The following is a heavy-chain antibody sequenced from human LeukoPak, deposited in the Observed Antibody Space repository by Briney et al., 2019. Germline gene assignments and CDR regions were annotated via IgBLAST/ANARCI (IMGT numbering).Heavy chain of an antibody. CDR2: IYYSGST. CDR1: GGPISSYY. D-gene: IGHD2-15*01. V-gene: IGHV4-59*01. J-gene: IGHJ5*02. Sequence: TSETLSLTCTVSGGPISSYYWSWIRQPPGKGLEWIGYIYYSGSTNYNPSLKSRVTISVDASKNQFSLKLSSVTAADTAVYYCAREGTEGYCSGGSCYPKYFNWFDPWGQGTLVTVSS. CDR3: AREGTEGYCSGGSCYPKYFNWFDP.